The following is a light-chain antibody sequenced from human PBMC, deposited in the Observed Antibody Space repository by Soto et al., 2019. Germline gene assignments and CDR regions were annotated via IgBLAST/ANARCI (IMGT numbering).Light chain of an antibody. Sequence: EIVLTQSPGTLSLSPGERATLSCRASQSVGSYFAWYQQKPGQAPRLLIYDTFNRATGIPARFSGSGSGTDFTLTISSLEPEDFAVYYCQQRSTWPLTFGGGTKVDIK. CDR2: DTF. V-gene: IGKV3-11*01. J-gene: IGKJ4*01. CDR1: QSVGSY. CDR3: QQRSTWPLT.